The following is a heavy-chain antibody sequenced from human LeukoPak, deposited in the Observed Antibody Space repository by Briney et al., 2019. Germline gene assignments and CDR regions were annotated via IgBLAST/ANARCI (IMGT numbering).Heavy chain of an antibody. V-gene: IGHV3-30*02. Sequence: GGSLRLSCAASGFTVSSNYMSWVRQAPGKGLEWVAFIRYDGSNKYYADSVKGRFTISRDNSKNTLYLQMNSLRAEDTAVYYCAKDRGALTYYDSSGPGGFDPWGQGTLVTVSS. CDR1: GFTVSSNY. CDR3: AKDRGALTYYDSSGPGGFDP. J-gene: IGHJ5*02. D-gene: IGHD3-22*01. CDR2: IRYDGSNK.